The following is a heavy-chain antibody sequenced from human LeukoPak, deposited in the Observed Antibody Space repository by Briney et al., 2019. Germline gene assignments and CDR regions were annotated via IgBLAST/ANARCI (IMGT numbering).Heavy chain of an antibody. CDR3: ARESYSSGWKSHPHSDY. CDR1: GYTFMSYG. CDR2: ISAYNGNT. V-gene: IGHV1-18*01. D-gene: IGHD6-19*01. J-gene: IGHJ4*02. Sequence: GASVKVSCKASGYTFMSYGISWVRQAPGQGLEWMGWISAYNGNTNYAQKLQGRVTMTTDTSTSTAYMELRSLRSDDTAVYYCARESYSSGWKSHPHSDYWGQGTLVTVSS.